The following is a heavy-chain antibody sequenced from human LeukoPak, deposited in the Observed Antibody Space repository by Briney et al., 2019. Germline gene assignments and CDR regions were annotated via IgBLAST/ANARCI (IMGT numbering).Heavy chain of an antibody. D-gene: IGHD5-24*01. V-gene: IGHV3-74*01. Sequence: GGSLRLSCAASGFTFSSYWMHWVRQAPGKGLVWVSRINSDGSSTSYADSVKGRFTISRDNAKNTLYLQMNSLRAEDTALYYCARDSGDGYNGELLHWGQGTLVTVPS. CDR1: GFTFSSYW. CDR3: ARDSGDGYNGELLH. CDR2: INSDGSST. J-gene: IGHJ4*02.